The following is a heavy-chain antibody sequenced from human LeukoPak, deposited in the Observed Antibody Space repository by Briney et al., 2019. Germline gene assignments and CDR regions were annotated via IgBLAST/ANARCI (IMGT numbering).Heavy chain of an antibody. CDR1: GFTFSSYA. V-gene: IGHV3-64*01. J-gene: IGHJ4*02. D-gene: IGHD4-11*01. Sequence: GGSLRLSCAASGFTFSSYAMHWVRQAPGKGLEYVSAISSNGGSTYYANSVKGRFTISRDNSKNTLYLQMGSLRAEDMAVYYCARSVMTTVNGFDYGGQGTLVTVSS. CDR2: ISSNGGST. CDR3: ARSVMTTVNGFDY.